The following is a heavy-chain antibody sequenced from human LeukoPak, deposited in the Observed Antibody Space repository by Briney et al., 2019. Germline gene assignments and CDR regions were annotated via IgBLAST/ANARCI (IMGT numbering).Heavy chain of an antibody. V-gene: IGHV1-46*01. D-gene: IGHD3-22*01. CDR1: GYTFTSYD. CDR2: INPSGGST. J-gene: IGHJ3*02. CDR3: ARDPHYYDSPDAFDI. Sequence: ASVKVSCKASGYTFTSYDINWVRQATGQGLEWMGIINPSGGSTSYAQKFQGRVTMTRDMSTSTVYMELSSLRSEDTAVYYCARDPHYYDSPDAFDIWGQGTMVTVSS.